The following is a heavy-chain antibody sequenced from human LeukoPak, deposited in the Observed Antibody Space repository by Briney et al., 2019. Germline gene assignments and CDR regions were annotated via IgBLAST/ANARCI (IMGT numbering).Heavy chain of an antibody. V-gene: IGHV1-58*01. J-gene: IGHJ4*02. D-gene: IGHD3-22*01. CDR2: IVAGSGNT. CDR1: GFTFTSSA. Sequence: SVKVSCKASGFTFTSSAVQWVRQARGQRLEWIGWIVAGSGNTNYAQKFQERVTITRDMSTSTAYMELSSLRSEDTAVYYCAADHGDDSSGYSVDYWGQGTLVTVSS. CDR3: AADHGDDSSGYSVDY.